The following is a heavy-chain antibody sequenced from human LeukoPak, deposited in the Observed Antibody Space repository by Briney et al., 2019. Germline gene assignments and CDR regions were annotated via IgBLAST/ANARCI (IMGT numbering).Heavy chain of an antibody. CDR3: AKTYYYDSSGYYYYDAFDI. Sequence: PGRSLRLSCAASGFTFSSYGMHWVRQAPGKGLEWVAVIWYDGSNKYFADSVKGRFTISRDNSKNTLYLQMNSLRAEDTAVYYCAKTYYYDSSGYYYYDAFDIWGQGTMVTVSS. J-gene: IGHJ3*02. CDR2: IWYDGSNK. V-gene: IGHV3-33*06. D-gene: IGHD3-22*01. CDR1: GFTFSSYG.